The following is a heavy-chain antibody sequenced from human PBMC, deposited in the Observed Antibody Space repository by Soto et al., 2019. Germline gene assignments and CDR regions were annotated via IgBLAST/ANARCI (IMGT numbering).Heavy chain of an antibody. CDR1: GFPFSSTD. J-gene: IGHJ5*02. CDR2: IDGSGGTT. V-gene: IGHV3-23*01. CDR3: AKKSGWFNT. D-gene: IGHD3-10*01. Sequence: EFQVLQSGGGLVQPGGSLTLSCAASGFPFSSTDMTWVRQAPGKGLEWVSTIDGSGGTTYYADSVKGRFTISRDNSINTVFLQMNSLRADDTALYFCAKKSGWFNTWGQGALVTVSS.